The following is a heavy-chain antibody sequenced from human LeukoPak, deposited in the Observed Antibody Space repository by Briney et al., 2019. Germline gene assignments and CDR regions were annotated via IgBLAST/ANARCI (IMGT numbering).Heavy chain of an antibody. Sequence: GGTLRLSCAASGFTFSSYGMSWVRQAPGKGLEWVSAISGSGGSTYYADSVKGRFTISRDNSKNTLYLQMNSLRAEDTAVYYCARDYYGSGSYYRDPYYYYYYMDVWGKGTTVTVSS. V-gene: IGHV3-23*01. D-gene: IGHD3-10*01. CDR3: ARDYYGSGSYYRDPYYYYYYMDV. J-gene: IGHJ6*03. CDR1: GFTFSSYG. CDR2: ISGSGGST.